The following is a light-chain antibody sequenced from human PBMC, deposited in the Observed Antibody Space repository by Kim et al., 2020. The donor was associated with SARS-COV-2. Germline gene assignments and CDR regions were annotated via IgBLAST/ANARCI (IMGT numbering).Light chain of an antibody. V-gene: IGKV1-5*03. J-gene: IGKJ4*01. CDR1: QSISTW. CDR2: QAS. CDR3: QQYSTYPLT. Sequence: ASVRDRVTITCRASQSISTWLAWYQQKSGRAPKLLIYQASYLQSGVPSRFIGSGSGTEFTLTINTLQPDDFANYYCQQYSTYPLTFGGGTKVDIK.